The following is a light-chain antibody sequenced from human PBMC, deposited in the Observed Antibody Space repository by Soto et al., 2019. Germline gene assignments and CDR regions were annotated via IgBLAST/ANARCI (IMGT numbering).Light chain of an antibody. V-gene: IGKV3-20*01. CDR2: GVS. CDR1: QRVSSSY. Sequence: EIVLTQSPGTLTLSPGERAALSCRASQRVSSSYLAWYQQKPGQAPRLLIYGVSNRATGVPDRFSGSGPGTDFTLTINGLEPEDCAVYFCHQYGSSPPYTFGQGTKLEI. CDR3: HQYGSSPPYT. J-gene: IGKJ2*01.